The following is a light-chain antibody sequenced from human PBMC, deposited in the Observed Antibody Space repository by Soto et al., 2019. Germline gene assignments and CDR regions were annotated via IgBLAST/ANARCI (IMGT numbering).Light chain of an antibody. Sequence: ILMTQSPSSLSASVGDXXXXXXXASQGIRNDLAWYQQKPGKAPKLLIYEASTLQSGVPSRFSGSGSGTDFTLTISSLQPEDFATYYCQQSYSTPKTFGQGTKVDIK. J-gene: IGKJ1*01. V-gene: IGKV1-39*01. CDR1: QGIRND. CDR2: EAS. CDR3: QQSYSTPKT.